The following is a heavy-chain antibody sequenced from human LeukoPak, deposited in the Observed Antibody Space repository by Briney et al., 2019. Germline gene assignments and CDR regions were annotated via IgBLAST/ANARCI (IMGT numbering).Heavy chain of an antibody. Sequence: SETLSLTCTVSRGSISSNYWSWIRQPPGKGLEWIGYIYYSGSTNYNPSLKSRVTISVDTSKNQFSLKLSSVTAADTAVYYCAREYSSLDYWGQGTLVTVSS. CDR1: RGSISSNY. J-gene: IGHJ4*02. V-gene: IGHV4-59*12. CDR3: AREYSSLDY. D-gene: IGHD5-18*01. CDR2: IYYSGST.